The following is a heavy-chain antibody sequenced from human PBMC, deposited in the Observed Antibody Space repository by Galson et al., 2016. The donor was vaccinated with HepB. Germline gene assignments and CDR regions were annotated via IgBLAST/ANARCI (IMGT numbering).Heavy chain of an antibody. J-gene: IGHJ4*02. Sequence: SLRLSCAGSGFSFTSYAMSWVRQAPGKGLEWVSSISGSGGSTDYADSVKGRFTISSDNSKDTLYLQMNSLRAEDTAVYYCAFRRDYYDSNYFDYWGQGTLVTVSS. D-gene: IGHD3-22*01. V-gene: IGHV3-23*01. CDR1: GFSFTSYA. CDR2: ISGSGGST. CDR3: AFRRDYYDSNYFDY.